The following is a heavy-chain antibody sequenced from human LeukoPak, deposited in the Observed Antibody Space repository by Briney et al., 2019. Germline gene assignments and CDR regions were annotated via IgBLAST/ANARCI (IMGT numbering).Heavy chain of an antibody. CDR2: IWYDGSNK. Sequence: GGSLRLSCAASGFTFSSYGMHWVRQAPGKGLEWVAVIWYDGSNKYYADSVKGRFTISRDNSKNTLYLQMNSLRAEDTAVYFCAREDGYCSGGNCYSYFDSWGQGTLVTVSS. D-gene: IGHD2-15*01. CDR1: GFTFSSYG. CDR3: AREDGYCSGGNCYSYFDS. V-gene: IGHV3-33*01. J-gene: IGHJ4*02.